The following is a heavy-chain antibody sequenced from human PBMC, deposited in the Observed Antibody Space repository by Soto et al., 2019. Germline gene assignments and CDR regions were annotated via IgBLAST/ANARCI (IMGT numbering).Heavy chain of an antibody. CDR3: ARDRCSGGSCFPPDAFDV. D-gene: IGHD2-15*01. CDR1: GYTFTSYG. Sequence: ASVKVSCKASGYTFTSYGISWVRQAPGQGLEWMGWISAYNGNTNYAQKLQGRVTMTTDTSTSTAYMELRSLRSDDTAVYYCARDRCSGGSCFPPDAFDVWGQGTMVTVSS. V-gene: IGHV1-18*01. J-gene: IGHJ3*01. CDR2: ISAYNGNT.